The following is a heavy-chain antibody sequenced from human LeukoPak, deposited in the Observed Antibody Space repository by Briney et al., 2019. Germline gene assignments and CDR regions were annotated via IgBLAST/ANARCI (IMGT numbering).Heavy chain of an antibody. CDR2: ISGSGGST. V-gene: IGHV3-23*01. CDR3: AKDSSSSMYYYYGMDV. J-gene: IGHJ6*02. Sequence: GGSLRLSCAASGFTFSSYAMSWVRQAPGKGLEWVSAISGSGGSTCYADSVKGRFTISRDNSKNTLYLQMNSLRAEDTAVYYCAKDSSSSMYYYYGMDVWGQGTTVTVSS. D-gene: IGHD6-6*01. CDR1: GFTFSSYA.